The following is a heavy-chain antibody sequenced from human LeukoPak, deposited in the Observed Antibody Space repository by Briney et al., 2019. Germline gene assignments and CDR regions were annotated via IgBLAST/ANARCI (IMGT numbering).Heavy chain of an antibody. V-gene: IGHV3-23*01. CDR3: AKLRDYYDSSGQFDY. Sequence: GGSLRLSCAASGFTFSSYAMSWVRKAPGKGLEWVSAISGSGDSTYYADSVKGRFTISRDNSKNTLYLQMNSLRAEDTAVYYCAKLRDYYDSSGQFDYWGQGTLVTVSS. CDR2: ISGSGDST. J-gene: IGHJ4*02. D-gene: IGHD3-22*01. CDR1: GFTFSSYA.